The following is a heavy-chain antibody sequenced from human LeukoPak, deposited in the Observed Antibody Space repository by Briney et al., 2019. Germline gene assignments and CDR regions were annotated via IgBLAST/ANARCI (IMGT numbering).Heavy chain of an antibody. CDR2: ISSSSSYI. CDR1: GFTFSSYE. J-gene: IGHJ6*02. Sequence: PGGSLRLSCAASGFTFSSYEMNWVRQAPGKGLEWVSSISSSSSYIYYADSVKGRFTISRDNAKNSLYLQMNSLRAEDTAVYYCASLYRLVGATWYYGMDVWGQGTTVTVSS. D-gene: IGHD1-26*01. V-gene: IGHV3-21*01. CDR3: ASLYRLVGATWYYGMDV.